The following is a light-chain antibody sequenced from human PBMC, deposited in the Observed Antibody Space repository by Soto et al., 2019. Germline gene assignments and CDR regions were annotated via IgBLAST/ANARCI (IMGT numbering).Light chain of an antibody. CDR3: QQYVSPPLT. J-gene: IGKJ4*01. V-gene: IGKV3-20*01. Sequence: EIVLTQSPGTLSLSPGERATLSCRASQSVSSSYLAWYQQKPGQAPSLLIYGTSSRATGIPDRFSGSGSGTDFTLTISRLEPEDFAVYYCQQYVSPPLTFGGGTKVEIK. CDR1: QSVSSSY. CDR2: GTS.